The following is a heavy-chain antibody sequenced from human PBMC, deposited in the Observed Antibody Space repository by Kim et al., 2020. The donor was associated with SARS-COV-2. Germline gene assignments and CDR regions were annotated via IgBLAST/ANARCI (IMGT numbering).Heavy chain of an antibody. J-gene: IGHJ3*02. V-gene: IGHV3-33*05. CDR1: GFTFSSYG. CDR2: ISYDGSNK. CDR3: ARDFGSWEAFDI. D-gene: IGHD6-13*01. Sequence: GGSLRLSCAASGFTFSSYGMHWVRQAPGKGLEWVAVISYDGSNKYYADSVKGRFTISRDNSKNTLYLQMNSLRAEDTAVYYCARDFGSWEAFDIWGQGTMVTVSS.